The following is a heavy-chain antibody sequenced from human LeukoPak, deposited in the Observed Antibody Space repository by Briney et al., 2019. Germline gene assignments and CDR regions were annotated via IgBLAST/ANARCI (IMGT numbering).Heavy chain of an antibody. CDR1: GFTFSSYS. V-gene: IGHV3-21*01. CDR3: AREGSGSYWTGYYFDY. D-gene: IGHD3-10*01. J-gene: IGHJ4*02. Sequence: GGSLRLSCAASGFTFSSYSMNWVRQAPGKGLEWVSSISSSSSYIYYADSVKGRFTISRDNAKNSLYLQMNSLRAEDTVAYYCAREGSGSYWTGYYFDYWGQGTLVTVSS. CDR2: ISSSSSYI.